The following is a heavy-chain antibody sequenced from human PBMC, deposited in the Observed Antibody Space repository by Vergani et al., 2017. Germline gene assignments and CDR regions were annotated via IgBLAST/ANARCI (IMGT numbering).Heavy chain of an antibody. CDR1: GGSISSGGYS. J-gene: IGHJ5*02. CDR3: ARSPASVRGVIIGGNWFDP. V-gene: IGHV4-30-2*01. Sequence: QLQLQESGSGLVKPSQTLSLTCAVSGGSISSGGYSWSWIRQPPGKGLEWIGYIYHSGSTYYNPSLTGRVTISVDRSKNQFSLKLSSVTAADTAVYYCARSPASVRGVIIGGNWFDPWGQGTLVTVSS. CDR2: IYHSGST. D-gene: IGHD3-10*01.